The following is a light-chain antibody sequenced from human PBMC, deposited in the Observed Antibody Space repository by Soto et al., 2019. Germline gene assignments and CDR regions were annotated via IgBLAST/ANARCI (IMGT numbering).Light chain of an antibody. Sequence: QSVLTQPPSVSGAPGQKGTISCSGSSSNIGNNYVSWYQQLPGTAPKLLIYDDNKRPAGIPDRFSGSKSGTSATLGITGLQTGDEADYYCGSWDSSLSAGMFGGGTKLTVL. CDR2: DDN. V-gene: IGLV1-51*01. CDR1: SSNIGNNY. CDR3: GSWDSSLSAGM. J-gene: IGLJ3*02.